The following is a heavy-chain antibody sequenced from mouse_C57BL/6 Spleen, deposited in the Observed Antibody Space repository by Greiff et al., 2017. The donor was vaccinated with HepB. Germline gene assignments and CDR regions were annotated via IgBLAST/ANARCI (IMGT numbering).Heavy chain of an antibody. CDR3: TIGCSKGDWYFDV. CDR1: GFNIKDYY. Sequence: VQLQQSGAELVRPGASVKLSCTASGFNIKDYYMHWVKQRPEQGLEWIGRIAPEDGDTEYAPKFPGKATITADTSSNTAYPQLRRLTSSDTAVYYCTIGCSKGDWYFDVWGTGTTVTVSS. CDR2: IAPEDGDT. D-gene: IGHD1-1*01. J-gene: IGHJ1*03. V-gene: IGHV14-1*01.